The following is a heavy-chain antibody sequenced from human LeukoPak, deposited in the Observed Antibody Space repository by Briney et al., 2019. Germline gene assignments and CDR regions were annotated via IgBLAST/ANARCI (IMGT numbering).Heavy chain of an antibody. V-gene: IGHV5-51*01. CDR1: GYSFTSYW. D-gene: IGHD3-10*01. CDR2: IYPGDSDT. J-gene: IGHJ4*02. CDR3: ARYMPYYGSGSYYNPSTDY. Sequence: GESLKISCKGSGYSFTSYWIGWVRQMPGKGLEWMGIIYPGDSDTRYSPSFQGQVTISADKSISTAYLQRSSLKASDTAMYYCARYMPYYGSGSYYNPSTDYWGQGTLVTVSS.